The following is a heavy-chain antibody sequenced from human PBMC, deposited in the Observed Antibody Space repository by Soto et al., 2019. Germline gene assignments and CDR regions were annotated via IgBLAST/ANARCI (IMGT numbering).Heavy chain of an antibody. D-gene: IGHD3-10*01. CDR2: IYYSGST. J-gene: IGHJ5*02. CDR1: GGSISSYY. CDR3: ATSKMVRGLSWFDP. Sequence: QVQLQESGPGLVKPSETLSLTCTVSGGSISSYYWSWIRQPPGKGLEWIGYIYYSGSTNYNPSLKSRVTISVDTSKNQCSLTLSSVTAADTAVYYCATSKMVRGLSWFDPWGQGTLVTVSS. V-gene: IGHV4-59*01.